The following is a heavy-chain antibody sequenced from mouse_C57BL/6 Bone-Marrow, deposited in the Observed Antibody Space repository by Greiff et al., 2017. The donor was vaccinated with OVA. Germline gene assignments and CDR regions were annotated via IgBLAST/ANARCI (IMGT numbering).Heavy chain of an antibody. CDR1: GYTFTSYG. CDR3: ARRDSRGAMDY. CDR2: IYPRSGNN. V-gene: IGHV1-81*01. Sequence: VHLVESGAELARPGASVKLSCKASGYTFTSYGISWVKQRTGQGLEWIGEIYPRSGNNYYNEKFKGKATLTADKSSSTAYMELRSLTSEDSAVYFCARRDSRGAMDYWGQGTSVTVSS. J-gene: IGHJ4*01.